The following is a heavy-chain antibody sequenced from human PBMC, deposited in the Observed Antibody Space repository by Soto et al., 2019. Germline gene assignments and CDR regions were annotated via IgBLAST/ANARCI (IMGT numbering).Heavy chain of an antibody. CDR1: GFTFINYW. CDR3: ARTGRSYVGAYYFYGMDV. CDR2: IKSDGSST. Sequence: GGPVRLSWASFGFTFINYWMHWVRQAPGKGLVWVSRIKSDGSSTSYADPVTGRFTLSRDNAKHTLSLQMNSLRADDTAVYHCARTGRSYVGAYYFYGMDVWGQGTTVTVSS. D-gene: IGHD3-16*01. J-gene: IGHJ6*02. V-gene: IGHV3-74*01.